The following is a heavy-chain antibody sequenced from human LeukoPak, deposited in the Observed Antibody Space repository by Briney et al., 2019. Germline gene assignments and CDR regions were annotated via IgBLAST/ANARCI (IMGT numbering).Heavy chain of an antibody. Sequence: GVLRLSCTASGFTLGDFGVTWVRQAPGRGRGWVAFFRNKAFGGTTEYAASVKGRFTISRDDSKSIAYLQMNSLKTEDTAVYYCTRVPRQQLVAYMDVWGKGTTVTVSS. V-gene: IGHV3-49*04. CDR1: GFTLGDFG. CDR2: FRNKAFGGTT. D-gene: IGHD6-13*01. CDR3: TRVPRQQLVAYMDV. J-gene: IGHJ6*03.